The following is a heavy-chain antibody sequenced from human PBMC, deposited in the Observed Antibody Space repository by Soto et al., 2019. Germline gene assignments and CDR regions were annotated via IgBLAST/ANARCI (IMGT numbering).Heavy chain of an antibody. J-gene: IGHJ5*02. V-gene: IGHV1-69*13. CDR3: ARGWFEEYSLLGQFDP. CDR1: GGTFSSYA. CDR2: IIPIFGTA. Sequence: SVKVSCKASGGTFSSYAISWVRQAPGQGLEWMGGIIPIFGTANYAQKFQGRVTITADESTSTAYMELSSLRSEDTAVYYCARGWFEEYSLLGQFDPWGQGTLVTVSS. D-gene: IGHD3-10*01.